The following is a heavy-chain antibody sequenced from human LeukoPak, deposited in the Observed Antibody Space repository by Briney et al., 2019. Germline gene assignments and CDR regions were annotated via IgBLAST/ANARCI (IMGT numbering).Heavy chain of an antibody. J-gene: IGHJ4*02. CDR1: GFTFSGYP. D-gene: IGHD7-27*01. V-gene: IGHV3-48*04. Sequence: GGSLRLSCATSGFTFSGYPMNWVRQAPGKGLEWVSNIRGSGPGSGSGTYYADSVKGRFIISRDNTKNSVYLQMNSLRVEDSAFYYCARDVNWGFDSWGQGALVTVSS. CDR2: IRGSGPGSGSGT. CDR3: ARDVNWGFDS.